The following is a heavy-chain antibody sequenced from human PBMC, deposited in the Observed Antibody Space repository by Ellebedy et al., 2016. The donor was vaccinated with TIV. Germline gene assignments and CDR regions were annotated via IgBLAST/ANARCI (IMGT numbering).Heavy chain of an antibody. CDR3: ARAPVATSYYYGMDV. CDR2: IDPSDSYT. D-gene: IGHD5-24*01. Sequence: GESLKISCKGSGYSFTSYWISWVRQMPGKGLEWMGRIDPSDSYTNYSPSFQGHVTISADKSISTAYLQWSSLKASDTAMYYCARAPVATSYYYGMDVWGQGTTVTVSS. J-gene: IGHJ6*02. V-gene: IGHV5-10-1*01. CDR1: GYSFTSYW.